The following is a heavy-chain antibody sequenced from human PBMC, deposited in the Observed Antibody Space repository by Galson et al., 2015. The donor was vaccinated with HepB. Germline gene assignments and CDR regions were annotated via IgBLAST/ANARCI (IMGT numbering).Heavy chain of an antibody. J-gene: IGHJ4*02. CDR3: TRRGGDTVSSSILN. Sequence: SLRLSCAASGFTFRNYGMHWVRQAPGKGLVWVSRINSDGSITKYADSVKGRFTISRDNAKNTLYLQMNSLRVEDTAVYYCTRRGGDTVSSSILNWGQGTLVTVSA. D-gene: IGHD2-2*01. CDR2: INSDGSIT. V-gene: IGHV3-74*03. CDR1: GFTFRNYG.